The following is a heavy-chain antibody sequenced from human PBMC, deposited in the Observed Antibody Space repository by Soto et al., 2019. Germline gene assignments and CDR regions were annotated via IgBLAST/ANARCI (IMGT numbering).Heavy chain of an antibody. CDR1: GYTFTSYG. V-gene: IGHV1-18*01. Sequence: ASVKVSCKASGYTFTSYGISWVRQAPGQGLEWMGWISAYNGNTNYAQELQGGVTMTTDTSTSIAYMELRSLRSDDTAVYYCARYCSSTSCYGGNDAFDIWGQGTMVTVSS. CDR2: ISAYNGNT. CDR3: ARYCSSTSCYGGNDAFDI. J-gene: IGHJ3*02. D-gene: IGHD2-2*01.